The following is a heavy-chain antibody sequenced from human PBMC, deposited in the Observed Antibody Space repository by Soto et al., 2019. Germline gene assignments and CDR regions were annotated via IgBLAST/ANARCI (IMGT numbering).Heavy chain of an antibody. CDR2: INAGNGNT. V-gene: IGHV1-3*01. D-gene: IGHD2-15*01. CDR3: ARGYCSGRGCYSEDN. CDR1: GYSFSSYT. Sequence: QVQLVQSGAEVKKPGASVKVSCKASGYSFSSYTIHWVRQAPGQRLEWMGWINAGNGNTKYSQKFQGRVTITRDTSASTAYMEVSSLRSEDTAVYYCARGYCSGRGCYSEDNWGQGTLVTVSS. J-gene: IGHJ4*02.